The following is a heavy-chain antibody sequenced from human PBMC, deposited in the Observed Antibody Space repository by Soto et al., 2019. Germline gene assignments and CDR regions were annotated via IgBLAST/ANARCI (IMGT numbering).Heavy chain of an antibody. D-gene: IGHD4-17*01. Sequence: GGSLRLSCAASGFIFSTYAMNWVRQTPGKGLEWVSAISSSGDSTYYAESVRGRFTISRDNSINTLYLQMRSLRPEDTAVYYCAHPRGYGVFDAVDIWGQGTMVTVSS. V-gene: IGHV3-23*01. CDR3: AHPRGYGVFDAVDI. CDR1: GFIFSTYA. CDR2: ISSSGDST. J-gene: IGHJ3*02.